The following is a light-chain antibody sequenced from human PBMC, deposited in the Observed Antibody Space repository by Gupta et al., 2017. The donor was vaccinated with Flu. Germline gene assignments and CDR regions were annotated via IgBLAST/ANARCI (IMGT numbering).Light chain of an antibody. CDR3: QTWGNGRV. CDR1: SGHSDYA. CDR2: LNSDGSR. J-gene: IGLJ3*02. Sequence: QPVLTQSPSASASLGASVKITCTLSSGHSDYAVAWHQNQPQKSPRFLMILNSDGSRIKGVGIPDRFSGSSSGAGRYLTISSLQSEDEADYYWQTWGNGRVFGGGTKLTVL. V-gene: IGLV4-69*01.